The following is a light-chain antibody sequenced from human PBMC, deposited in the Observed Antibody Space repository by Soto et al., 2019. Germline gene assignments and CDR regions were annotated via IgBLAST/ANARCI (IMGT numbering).Light chain of an antibody. CDR1: SSDVGTYNS. J-gene: IGLJ1*01. Sequence: QSALTQPASVSGSPGQSITISRTGTSSDVGTYNSVSWYQQHPGKAPEIMIYEVTHRPSGVSDRFSGSKSGNTASLTISGLQTGDEADYYCSSYTSSSTYVFGTGTKLTVL. CDR3: SSYTSSSTYV. V-gene: IGLV2-14*01. CDR2: EVT.